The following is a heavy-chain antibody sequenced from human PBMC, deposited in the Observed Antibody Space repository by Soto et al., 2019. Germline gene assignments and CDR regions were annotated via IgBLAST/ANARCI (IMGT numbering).Heavy chain of an antibody. D-gene: IGHD3-9*01. CDR1: GGIFSSYA. CDR3: ARDRRLRYFDWSPGGMDV. J-gene: IGHJ6*02. Sequence: QVQLVQSGAEVKKPGSSVKVSCKASGGIFSSYAISWVRQAPGQGLEWMGGIIPIFGTANYAQKFQGRVTITADESTSTAYMELSSLRSEDTAVYYCARDRRLRYFDWSPGGMDVWGQGTTVTVSS. CDR2: IIPIFGTA. V-gene: IGHV1-69*01.